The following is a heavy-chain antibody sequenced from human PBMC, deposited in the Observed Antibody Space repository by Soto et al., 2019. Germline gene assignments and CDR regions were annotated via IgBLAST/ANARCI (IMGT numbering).Heavy chain of an antibody. Sequence: GGSLRLSCAASGFTFSSSWMSWVRQAPGKGLEWVANIKQDGSEKSYVDSVKGRFTISRDNTKNSLFLQMKSLRAEHTAIYYCVKNGRDFHYWGQGTLVTVSS. J-gene: IGHJ4*02. CDR2: IKQDGSEK. D-gene: IGHD1-26*01. CDR1: GFTFSSSW. V-gene: IGHV3-7*03. CDR3: VKNGRDFHY.